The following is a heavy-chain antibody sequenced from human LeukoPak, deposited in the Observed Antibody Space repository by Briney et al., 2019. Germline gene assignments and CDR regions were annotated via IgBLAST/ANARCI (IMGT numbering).Heavy chain of an antibody. Sequence: SVKVSCKASGGTFSSYAISWVRQAPGQGLEWMGGIIPIFGTANYAQKFQGRVTITADESMSTAYMELSSLRSEDTAVYYCAVDIVVVVAAITFDYWGQGTLVTVSS. J-gene: IGHJ4*02. CDR3: AVDIVVVVAAITFDY. CDR1: GGTFSSYA. D-gene: IGHD2-15*01. V-gene: IGHV1-69*01. CDR2: IIPIFGTA.